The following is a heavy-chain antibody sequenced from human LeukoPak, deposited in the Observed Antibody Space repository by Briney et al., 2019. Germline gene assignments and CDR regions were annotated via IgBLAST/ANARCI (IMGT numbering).Heavy chain of an antibody. CDR2: ISAYNGNT. D-gene: IGHD3-3*01. V-gene: IGHV1-18*04. Sequence: ASVKVSCKASGYTFTGYYMHWVRQAPGQGLEWMGWISAYNGNTNYAQKLQGRVTMTTDTSTSTAYMELRSLRSDDTAVYYCARTYDFWSGYPEAFDYWGQGTLVTVSS. CDR1: GYTFTGYY. CDR3: ARTYDFWSGYPEAFDY. J-gene: IGHJ4*02.